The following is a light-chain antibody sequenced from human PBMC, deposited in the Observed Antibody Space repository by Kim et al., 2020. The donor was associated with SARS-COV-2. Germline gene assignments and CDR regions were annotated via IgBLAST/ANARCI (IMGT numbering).Light chain of an antibody. CDR1: QSIGGW. CDR2: DAS. J-gene: IGKJ5*01. Sequence: IQLTQSPSTLSASVGDRVTITCRASQSIGGWLAWYQQKPGKAPKLLIYDASSVESGVTSRFSGSGSGTEFTLTISSLQPDDSATYYCQHNSTYPIAFGQGTRLEI. CDR3: QHNSTYPIA. V-gene: IGKV1-5*01.